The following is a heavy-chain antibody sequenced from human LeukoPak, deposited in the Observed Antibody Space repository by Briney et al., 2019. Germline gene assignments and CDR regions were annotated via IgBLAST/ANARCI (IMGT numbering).Heavy chain of an antibody. CDR1: GFTFSSSW. CDR3: AKFRADSSGWPFDY. D-gene: IGHD6-19*01. Sequence: GGSLRLSCAASGFTFSSSWLHWVRQAPGTGLEWVSSISGTSGNTYYADSVKGRFAISRDNSKDTLYLQMSSLRAEDTAIYYCAKFRADSSGWPFDYWGQGTLVTVSS. V-gene: IGHV3-23*01. J-gene: IGHJ4*02. CDR2: ISGTSGNT.